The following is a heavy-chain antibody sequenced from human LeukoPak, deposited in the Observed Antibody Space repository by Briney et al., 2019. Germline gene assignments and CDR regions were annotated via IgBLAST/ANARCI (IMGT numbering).Heavy chain of an antibody. CDR3: ANLYSGSPSDAFDV. J-gene: IGHJ3*01. CDR2: ISGSGGST. CDR1: GFTFSSYG. Sequence: GGTLRLSCAASGFTFSSYGMSWVRQAPGKGLEWVSAISGSGGSTYYADSVKGRFTISRDNSKSTLYLQMNSLRGDDTAVYYCANLYSGSPSDAFDVWGQGTMVTVSS. V-gene: IGHV3-23*01. D-gene: IGHD1-26*01.